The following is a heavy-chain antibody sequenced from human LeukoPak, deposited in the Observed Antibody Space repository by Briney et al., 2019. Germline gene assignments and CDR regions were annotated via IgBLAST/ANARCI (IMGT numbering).Heavy chain of an antibody. D-gene: IGHD3-10*01. V-gene: IGHV4-59*01. Sequence: SETLSLTCTVSGGSISSYYWSWIRQPPGKGLEWIGYINYSGSTNYNPSLKSRVTISIDTSKNQFSLKLSSVTAADTAVYYCARDFNYYGSGSFWFDPRGQGTLVTVSS. CDR2: INYSGST. J-gene: IGHJ5*02. CDR3: ARDFNYYGSGSFWFDP. CDR1: GGSISSYY.